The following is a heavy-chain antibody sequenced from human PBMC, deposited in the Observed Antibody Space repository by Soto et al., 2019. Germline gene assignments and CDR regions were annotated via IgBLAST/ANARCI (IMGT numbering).Heavy chain of an antibody. Sequence: GGSLRLSCAASGFTFSDYYMSWIRQAPGKGLEWVSYISSSGSTIYYADSVKGRFTISRDNAKNSLYLQMNSLRAEDTAVYYCAREDKGTTVPGHYYYYYMDVWGKGTTVTVSS. J-gene: IGHJ6*03. V-gene: IGHV3-11*01. CDR3: AREDKGTTVPGHYYYYYMDV. D-gene: IGHD4-17*01. CDR1: GFTFSDYY. CDR2: ISSSGSTI.